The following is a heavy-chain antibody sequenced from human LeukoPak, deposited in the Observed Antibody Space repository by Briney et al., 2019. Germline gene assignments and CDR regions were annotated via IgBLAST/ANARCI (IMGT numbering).Heavy chain of an antibody. V-gene: IGHV3-23*01. Sequence: GGSLRLSCAASGFTFSSYAMSWVRQAPGKGLEWVSAISGSGGSTYYADSVKGRFTISRDNSKNTLYPQMNSLRAEDTAVYYCAKGRSGYYYFDYWGQGTLVTVSS. D-gene: IGHD3-22*01. J-gene: IGHJ4*02. CDR1: GFTFSSYA. CDR2: ISGSGGST. CDR3: AKGRSGYYYFDY.